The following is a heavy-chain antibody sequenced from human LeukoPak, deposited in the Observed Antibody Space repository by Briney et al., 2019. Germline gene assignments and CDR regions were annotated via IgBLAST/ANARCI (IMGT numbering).Heavy chain of an antibody. CDR2: ISGRASST. V-gene: IGHV3-23*01. CDR3: ARTYGSGSLDY. CDR1: GFTFSSYA. Sequence: PGGTLRLSCAASGFTFSSYAMNWVRQAPGKGLEWVSGISGRASSTYYADSVKGRFTISRDNAKNSVYLQMNSLRAEDTAVYYCARTYGSGSLDYGGQGTLVTVSS. D-gene: IGHD2-15*01. J-gene: IGHJ4*02.